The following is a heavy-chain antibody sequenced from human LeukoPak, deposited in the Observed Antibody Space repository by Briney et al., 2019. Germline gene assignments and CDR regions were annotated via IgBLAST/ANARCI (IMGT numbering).Heavy chain of an antibody. V-gene: IGHV1-8*03. D-gene: IGHD3-22*01. CDR1: GYTFTSYD. CDR3: TRVSAYYYDSTFDY. Sequence: GASVKVSCKASGYTFTSYDINWVRQATGQGLEWMGSMNPNSGNTDYAQKFQGRVTITRNTSISTVYMELSSLRSEDTAVYYCTRVSAYYYDSTFDYWGQGTLVTVSS. J-gene: IGHJ4*02. CDR2: MNPNSGNT.